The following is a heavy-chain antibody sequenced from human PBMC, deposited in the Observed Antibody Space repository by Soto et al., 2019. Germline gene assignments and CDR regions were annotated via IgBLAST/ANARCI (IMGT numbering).Heavy chain of an antibody. CDR2: IKSRSDGGTT. CDR3: QGVHLDY. D-gene: IGHD3-10*01. J-gene: IGHJ4*02. CDR1: GVTFNNAW. Sequence: GGSLILSCAASGVTFNNAWLNWVRQAPGKGLEWVGRIKSRSDGGTTDYAAPVKGRFTISRDDSKNTLYLQMNNLKTEDTAVYYCQGVHLDYWGQGTLVTVSS. V-gene: IGHV3-15*01.